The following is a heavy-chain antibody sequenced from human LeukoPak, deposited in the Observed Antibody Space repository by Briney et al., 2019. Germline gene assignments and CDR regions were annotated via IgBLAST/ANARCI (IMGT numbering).Heavy chain of an antibody. D-gene: IGHD3-3*01. J-gene: IGHJ4*02. Sequence: PSETLSLTCTVSGGSISSYYWSWIRQPPGKGLEWIGYIYYSGSTNYNPSLKSRVTISVDTSKNQFSLKLSSVTAADTAVYYCAPLDFWSGYFDYCGQETLVTVSS. CDR2: IYYSGST. V-gene: IGHV4-59*01. CDR3: APLDFWSGYFDY. CDR1: GGSISSYY.